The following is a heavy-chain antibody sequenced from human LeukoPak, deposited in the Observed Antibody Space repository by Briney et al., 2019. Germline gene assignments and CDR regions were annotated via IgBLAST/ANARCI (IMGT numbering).Heavy chain of an antibody. CDR2: INHSGST. D-gene: IGHD4-17*01. CDR1: GGSFSGYY. CDR3: ARGRVLLRFFDY. Sequence: SETLSLTCAVYGGSFSGYYWSWIRQPPGKGLEWIGEINHSGSTNYNPSLKSRVTISVDTSKNQFSLKLSSETAADTAVYYCARGRVLLRFFDYWGQGTLVTVSS. J-gene: IGHJ4*02. V-gene: IGHV4-34*01.